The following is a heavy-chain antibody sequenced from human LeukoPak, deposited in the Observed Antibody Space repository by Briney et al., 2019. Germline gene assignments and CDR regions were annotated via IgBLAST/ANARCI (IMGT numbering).Heavy chain of an antibody. Sequence: GESLKISCKGSGYSFTSYWSGWVRQMPGKGLEWMGIIYPGDSDTRYSPSLQGQVTISADKSISTAYLQWSSLKASDTAMYYCARLEILTGYYHYFDYWGQGTLVTVSS. D-gene: IGHD3-9*01. CDR2: IYPGDSDT. J-gene: IGHJ4*02. V-gene: IGHV5-51*01. CDR1: GYSFTSYW. CDR3: ARLEILTGYYHYFDY.